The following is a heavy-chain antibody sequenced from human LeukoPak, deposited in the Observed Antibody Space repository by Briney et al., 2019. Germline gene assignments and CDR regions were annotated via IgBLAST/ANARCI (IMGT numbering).Heavy chain of an antibody. J-gene: IGHJ4*02. CDR3: APDDPSVE. Sequence: SETLSLTCAVYGGSFSGYYWSWIRQPPGKGLEWIGEINHSGSTNYNPSLKSRVTISVDTSKSQFSLKLSSVTAADAAVYYCAPDDPSVEWGQGTLVTVSS. V-gene: IGHV4-34*01. CDR1: GGSFSGYY. CDR2: INHSGST. D-gene: IGHD4-23*01.